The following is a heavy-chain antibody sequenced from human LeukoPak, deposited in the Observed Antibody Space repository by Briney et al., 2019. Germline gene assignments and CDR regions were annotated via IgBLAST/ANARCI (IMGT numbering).Heavy chain of an antibody. D-gene: IGHD6-13*01. CDR3: ARQGGAAAGYNFDY. V-gene: IGHV3-48*02. J-gene: IGHJ4*02. Sequence: GGSLRLSCAASGFXFSSYNINWVRQAPGKGLEWVSYISSSTNTIYYADSVKGRFTISRDNAKNSLYLQMNSLRDEDTAVYYCARQGGAAAGYNFDYWGQGTLVTVSS. CDR2: ISSSTNTI. CDR1: GFXFSSYN.